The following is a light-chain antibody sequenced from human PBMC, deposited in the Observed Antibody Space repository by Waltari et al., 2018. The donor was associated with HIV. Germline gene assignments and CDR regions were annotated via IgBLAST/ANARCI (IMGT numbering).Light chain of an antibody. V-gene: IGKV3-20*01. CDR3: QQYGTSPIT. CDR2: GAS. CDR1: QSVSSSY. J-gene: IGKJ4*01. Sequence: PGERATLTCWASQSVSSSYLAWYQQRPGQAPRLLIYGASNRATGVPDRISGSGSGTQVTLTISRMQPEDFALYYCQQYGTSPITFGGGTRVEIK.